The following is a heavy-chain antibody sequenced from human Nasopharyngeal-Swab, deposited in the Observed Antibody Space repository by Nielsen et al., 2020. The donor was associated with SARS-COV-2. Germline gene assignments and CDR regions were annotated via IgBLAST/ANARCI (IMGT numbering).Heavy chain of an antibody. J-gene: IGHJ3*02. CDR2: IYAGDTT. CDR1: GFAVSTNF. CDR3: ARVGGATVPLSTFDI. V-gene: IGHV3-53*01. D-gene: IGHD1-26*01. Sequence: GGSLRLSCAASGFAVSTNFLTWVRQAPGRGLEWVLVIYAGDTTHYADSVKGRFAISRDDSKNTLYLQMNSLRAEDTALYFCARVGGATVPLSTFDIWGPGTMVTVSS.